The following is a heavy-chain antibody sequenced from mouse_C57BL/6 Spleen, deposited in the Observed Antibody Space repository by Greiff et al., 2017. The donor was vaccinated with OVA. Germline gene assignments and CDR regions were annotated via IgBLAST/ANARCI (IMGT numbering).Heavy chain of an antibody. V-gene: IGHV3-6*01. CDR1: GYSITSGYY. J-gene: IGHJ1*03. D-gene: IGHD1-1*01. Sequence: ESGPGLVKPSQSLSLTCSVTGYSITSGYYWTWIRQFPGNKLEWMGYISYDGSNNYNPSLKKRIPITRDTTKNQFFLKLNSVTTEDTATYYCAITTVVANYWYFDVWGTGTTVTVSS. CDR3: AITTVVANYWYFDV. CDR2: ISYDGSN.